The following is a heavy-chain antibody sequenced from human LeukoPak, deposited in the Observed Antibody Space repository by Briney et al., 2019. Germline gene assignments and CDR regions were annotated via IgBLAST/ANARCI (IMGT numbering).Heavy chain of an antibody. CDR2: ISVYSGDT. V-gene: IGHV1-18*01. CDR3: ARAPAAGATRVDY. CDR1: GYTFSSYG. Sequence: GASVKVSCKASGYTFSSYGISWVRQALGQGLEWMGWISVYSGDTKYAQKVQGRVTMTTDTPTSTAYMELRSLTSDDTAVYFCARAPAAGATRVDYWGQGTLVTVSS. J-gene: IGHJ4*02. D-gene: IGHD6-13*01.